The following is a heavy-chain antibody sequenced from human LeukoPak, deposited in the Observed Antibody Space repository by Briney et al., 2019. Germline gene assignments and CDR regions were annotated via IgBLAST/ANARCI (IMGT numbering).Heavy chain of an antibody. D-gene: IGHD3-10*01. CDR3: ARGGPRYYGSGSYWGYYFDY. Sequence: ASVKVSCKASGYTFTSYAMNWVRQAPGQGLEWMGWINTNTGNPTYAQGFTGRFVFSLDTSVSTAYLQISSLKAEDTAVYYCARGGPRYYGSGSYWGYYFDYWGQGTLVTVSS. V-gene: IGHV7-4-1*02. J-gene: IGHJ4*02. CDR1: GYTFTSYA. CDR2: INTNTGNP.